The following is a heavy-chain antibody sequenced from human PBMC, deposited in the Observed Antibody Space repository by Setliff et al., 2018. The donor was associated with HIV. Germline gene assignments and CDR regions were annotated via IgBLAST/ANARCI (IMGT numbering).Heavy chain of an antibody. V-gene: IGHV1-2*02. Sequence: ASVKVSCKACGNTFTGYYVHWVRQAPGQGLEWMGWINPNSGSTNYAQKFQGRVTMTRDTSISTAHMELSRLTSDDTAVYYCARGVWELPPYYMDVWGKGTTVTVSS. CDR3: ARGVWELPPYYMDV. CDR2: INPNSGST. CDR1: GNTFTGYY. D-gene: IGHD1-26*01. J-gene: IGHJ6*03.